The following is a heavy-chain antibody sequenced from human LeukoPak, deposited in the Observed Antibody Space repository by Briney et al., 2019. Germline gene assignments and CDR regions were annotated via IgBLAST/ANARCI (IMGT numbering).Heavy chain of an antibody. CDR2: ITGSGGTT. V-gene: IGHV3-23*01. D-gene: IGHD3-10*01. J-gene: IGHJ4*02. CDR3: AKYGPRGSGLASFDY. Sequence: GGSLRLSCAASGFTFSSYAMSWVRQAPGKGLEGVSAITGSGGTTYYSDSVKGLFTISIDNSKNTVYLQMNSLRAEDTAVYYCAKYGPRGSGLASFDYWGQGTLVTVSS. CDR1: GFTFSSYA.